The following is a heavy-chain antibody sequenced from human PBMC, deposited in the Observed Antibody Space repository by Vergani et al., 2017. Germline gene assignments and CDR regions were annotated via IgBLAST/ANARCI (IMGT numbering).Heavy chain of an antibody. J-gene: IGHJ4*02. Sequence: EVRLVESGGGLVQPGGSLRLSCAASGFTFSTYAMTWVRQAPGKGLEWIGEINNDGHTNYNPSLESRVTVSRDTAKNQFSLNLMSVTAADTAMYYCAVRPRVNLVGGEIVTKRTFDYWSQGSLVTVSS. CDR2: INNDGHTN. D-gene: IGHD3-10*01. V-gene: IGHV3-7*01. CDR1: GFTFSTYA. CDR3: AVRPRVNLVGGEIVTKRTFDY.